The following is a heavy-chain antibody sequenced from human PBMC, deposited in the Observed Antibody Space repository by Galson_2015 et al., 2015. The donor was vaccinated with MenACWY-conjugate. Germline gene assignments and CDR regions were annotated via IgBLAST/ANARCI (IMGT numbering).Heavy chain of an antibody. CDR3: ATAGSYRFDY. D-gene: IGHD1-26*01. CDR2: IDPDGSTT. Sequence: SLRLSCAPSGFTFSTYWMHWVRQAPGKGLEWVSRIDPDGSTTDYAESMKGRFTISRDNAMNTLFLQIHSLRVEDTAVYYCATAGSYRFDYWVQGALVTVSS. CDR1: GFTFSTYW. V-gene: IGHV3-74*01. J-gene: IGHJ4*02.